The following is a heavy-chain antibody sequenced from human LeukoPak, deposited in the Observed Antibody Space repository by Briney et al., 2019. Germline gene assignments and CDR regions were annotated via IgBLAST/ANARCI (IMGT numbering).Heavy chain of an antibody. CDR1: GGSVSSGDNY. Sequence: SETLSLTRTVSGGSVSSGDNYWNWIRQSPGEGLEWIGYIHNSGRTTYNPSLKSRSTILLDTSKNQFSLNLRSVIAADTAVYYCAGLPAHRPLDYWGQGILVTVSS. CDR3: AGLPAHRPLDY. CDR2: IHNSGRT. J-gene: IGHJ4*02. V-gene: IGHV4-61*08. D-gene: IGHD2-21*02.